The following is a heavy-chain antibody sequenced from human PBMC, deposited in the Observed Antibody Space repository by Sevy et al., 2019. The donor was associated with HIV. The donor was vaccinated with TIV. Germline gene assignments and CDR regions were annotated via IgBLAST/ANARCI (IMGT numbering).Heavy chain of an antibody. CDR3: TTTYYYDSRGYYGIDY. D-gene: IGHD3-22*01. V-gene: IGHV3-15*01. J-gene: IGHJ4*02. Sequence: GGSLRLSCAASGFTFTNAWMNWVRQTPGKGLEWVGRIKRNTDGETTDYAAPVKGRFTISRDDSKNTLYLQMNSLKTEDTAVYYCTTTYYYDSRGYYGIDYWGQGALVTVSS. CDR2: IKRNTDGETT. CDR1: GFTFTNAW.